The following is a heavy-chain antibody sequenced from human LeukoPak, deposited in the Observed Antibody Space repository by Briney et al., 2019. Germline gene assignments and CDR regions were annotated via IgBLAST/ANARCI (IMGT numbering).Heavy chain of an antibody. CDR2: IYSGGST. D-gene: IGHD6-19*01. V-gene: IGHV3-53*01. Sequence: PGGSLRLSCAASGFTVSSNSMTWVRQAPGKGLEWVSSIYSGGSTYYADSVKGRFTISRDDSQNTLYLQVNSLRADDTAVYYCARRGSSGWHHDYWGQGTLVTVSS. CDR1: GFTVSSNS. J-gene: IGHJ4*02. CDR3: ARRGSSGWHHDY.